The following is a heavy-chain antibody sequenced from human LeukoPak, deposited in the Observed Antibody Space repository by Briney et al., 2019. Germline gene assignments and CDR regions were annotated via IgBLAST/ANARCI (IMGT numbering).Heavy chain of an antibody. CDR3: AKDLYSSSWYLPDY. J-gene: IGHJ4*02. CDR1: GCTFSSYV. V-gene: IGHV3-30*02. Sequence: GGSLRLSCAASGCTFSSYVMDWVRQAPGKGLEWVAFIRYDGSNKYYADSVKGRFTISRENSKNTLYLQMNSLRAKDTAVYYCAKDLYSSSWYLPDYWGQGTLVTVSS. D-gene: IGHD6-13*01. CDR2: IRYDGSNK.